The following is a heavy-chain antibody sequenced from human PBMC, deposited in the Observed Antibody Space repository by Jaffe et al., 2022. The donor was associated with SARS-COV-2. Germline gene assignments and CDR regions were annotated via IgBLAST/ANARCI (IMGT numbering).Heavy chain of an antibody. J-gene: IGHJ5*02. CDR1: GYIFTRYD. D-gene: IGHD6-13*01. CDR2: INPSGGST. CDR3: AKDGGNQQLVRSNWFDP. Sequence: QVQVVQSGAEVKKPGASVKVSCKASGYIFTRYDMHWVRQAPGQGLEWMGIINPSGGSTTYAQKFQGRVTMTRDTSTSTVYMELSSLRSEDTAVYYCAKDGGNQQLVRSNWFDPWGQGTLVTVSS. V-gene: IGHV1-46*01.